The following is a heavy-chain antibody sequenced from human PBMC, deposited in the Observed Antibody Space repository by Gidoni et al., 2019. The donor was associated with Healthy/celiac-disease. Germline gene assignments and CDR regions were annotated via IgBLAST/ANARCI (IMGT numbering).Heavy chain of an antibody. V-gene: IGHV4-34*01. CDR2: INHSGST. J-gene: IGHJ4*02. D-gene: IGHD6-6*01. CDR1: GGSFSGYY. CDR3: ARGGAARRTEDY. Sequence: QVQLQQWGAGLLKPSEPLSPTCPVHGGSFSGYYWSWIRQPPGQGLEWIGEINHSGSTNYNPSLKSRVTISVDTSKNQFSLKLSSVTAADTAVYYCARGGAARRTEDYWGQGTLVTVSS.